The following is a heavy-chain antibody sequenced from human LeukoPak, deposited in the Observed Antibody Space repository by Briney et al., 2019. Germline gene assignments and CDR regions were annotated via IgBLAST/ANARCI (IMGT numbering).Heavy chain of an antibody. D-gene: IGHD3-22*01. V-gene: IGHV3-30*02. CDR3: AKTLAPGYYYDSSGYTDAFDI. CDR1: GFTFSSYG. Sequence: GGSLRLSCAASGFTFSSYGMHWVRQAPGKGLEWVAFIWYDGSNKYYADSVKGRFTISRDNSKNTLYLQMNSLRAEDTAVYYCAKTLAPGYYYDSSGYTDAFDIWGQGTMVTISS. J-gene: IGHJ3*02. CDR2: IWYDGSNK.